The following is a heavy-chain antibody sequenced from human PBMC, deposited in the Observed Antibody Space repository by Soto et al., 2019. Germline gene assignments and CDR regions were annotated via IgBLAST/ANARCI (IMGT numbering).Heavy chain of an antibody. D-gene: IGHD2-2*01. CDR1: GGSISSYY. Sequence: QVQLQESGPGLVKPSETLSLTCTVSGGSISSYYWSWIRQPPGKGLEWIGYIYYSGSTNYNPSLKSRVTISVDTSNNQFSLKLSSVTPADTAVYYCARCYGSCFDYWGQGTLVSVSS. CDR2: IYYSGST. V-gene: IGHV4-59*08. CDR3: ARCYGSCFDY. J-gene: IGHJ4*02.